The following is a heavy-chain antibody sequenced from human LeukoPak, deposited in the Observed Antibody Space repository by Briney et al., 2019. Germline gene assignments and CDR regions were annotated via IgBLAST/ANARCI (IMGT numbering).Heavy chain of an antibody. D-gene: IGHD3-10*01. CDR2: MNPNSGNT. J-gene: IGHJ5*02. Sequence: ASVKVSCKASAYTFTSYNINWVRQATGQGREWMGWMNPNSGNTGYAQKFQGRVTMTRNTSISTAYMELSSLTSEDTAVYYCARDGSGSYYDRGWFDPWGQRTLVTVSS. CDR3: ARDGSGSYYDRGWFDP. CDR1: AYTFTSYN. V-gene: IGHV1-8*01.